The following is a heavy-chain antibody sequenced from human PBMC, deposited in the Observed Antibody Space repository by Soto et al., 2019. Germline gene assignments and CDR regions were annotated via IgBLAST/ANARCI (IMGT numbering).Heavy chain of an antibody. Sequence: QVQLVQSGAEVKKPGASVKVSCKASGYTFTGYYMHWVRQAPGQGLEWMGWINPNSGGTNYAQKFQGRVTMTRDTSISTAYMELSRLRSDDTAVYYCARTQLVLRIKNWYFDLWGRGTLVTVSS. V-gene: IGHV1-2*02. D-gene: IGHD6-13*01. J-gene: IGHJ2*01. CDR3: ARTQLVLRIKNWYFDL. CDR1: GYTFTGYY. CDR2: INPNSGGT.